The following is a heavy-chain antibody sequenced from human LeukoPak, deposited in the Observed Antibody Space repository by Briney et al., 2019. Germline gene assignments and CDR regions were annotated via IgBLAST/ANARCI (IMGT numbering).Heavy chain of an antibody. J-gene: IGHJ4*02. CDR3: SEGLAY. Sequence: VMLGGSLRLSCAVSGITLSNYGMSWVRQAPGKGLEWVGRITTTAHGATTDYAAPVKGRFTISRDDSKNTVYLQMNGLKTEDTALYYCSEGLAYWGQGTLVAVSA. V-gene: IGHV3-15*01. CDR2: ITTTAHGATT. CDR1: GITLSNYG.